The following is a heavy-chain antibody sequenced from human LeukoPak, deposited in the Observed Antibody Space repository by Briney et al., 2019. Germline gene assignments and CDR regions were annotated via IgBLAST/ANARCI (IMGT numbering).Heavy chain of an antibody. Sequence: SGGSLRLSCAASGFTFSSYAMTWVRQAPGKGLEWVSAISGAGDSTYYADSLKGRFTISRDNSKNKLYLQMNSLRADDRAVYYCTLGSLYSSSWYGDLWGRGTLVTVSS. CDR2: ISGAGDST. CDR3: TLGSLYSSSWYGDL. CDR1: GFTFSSYA. D-gene: IGHD6-13*01. J-gene: IGHJ4*02. V-gene: IGHV3-23*01.